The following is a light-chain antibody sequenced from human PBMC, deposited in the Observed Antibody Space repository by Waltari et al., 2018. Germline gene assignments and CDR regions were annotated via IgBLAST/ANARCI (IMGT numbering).Light chain of an antibody. Sequence: QSALIQPRSVSRSPGQSLITSCTGGSSDVGAYDYVSWYQQIPGKAPTLIIYDVNKRPSGVRDRCSGSRSSNTTTLTISVLQADDEADYYCCSYAPNNGNDVFGTGTKLTV. CDR2: DVN. J-gene: IGLJ1*01. CDR1: SSDVGAYDY. V-gene: IGLV2-11*01. CDR3: CSYAPNNGNDV.